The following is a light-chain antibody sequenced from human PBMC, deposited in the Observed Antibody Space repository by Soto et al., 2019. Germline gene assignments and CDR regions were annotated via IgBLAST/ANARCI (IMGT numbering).Light chain of an antibody. Sequence: EIVLTQSPGTLSLSPGERATLSCRASQSVSSSYLAWYQQKPGQAPRLLIYGASSRATGIPHRFSGSGSGTDFTLTISRLEPEDFGVYYCQQYGSSPWTFGQGTKVEIK. CDR3: QQYGSSPWT. CDR2: GAS. V-gene: IGKV3-20*01. J-gene: IGKJ1*01. CDR1: QSVSSSY.